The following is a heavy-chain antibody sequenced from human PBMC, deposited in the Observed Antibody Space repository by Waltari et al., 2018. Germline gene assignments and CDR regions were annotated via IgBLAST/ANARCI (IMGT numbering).Heavy chain of an antibody. J-gene: IGHJ4*02. CDR3: ARALYYDILTGQFDY. CDR1: GFTFDDSG. CDR2: INWNGGST. V-gene: IGHV3-20*04. D-gene: IGHD3-9*01. Sequence: EVQLVESGGGVVRPGGSLRLSCAASGFTFDDSGMSWVRQAPGKGLEWVSGINWNGGSTGYADSVKGRFTISRDNAKNSLYLQMNSLRAEDTALYYCARALYYDILTGQFDYWGQGTLVTVSS.